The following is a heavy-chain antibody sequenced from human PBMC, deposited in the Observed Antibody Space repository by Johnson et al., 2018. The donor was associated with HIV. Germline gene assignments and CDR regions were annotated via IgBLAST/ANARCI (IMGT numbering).Heavy chain of an antibody. V-gene: IGHV3-30-3*01. D-gene: IGHD1-1*01. CDR3: AKDLMYNWNDVGAFDI. J-gene: IGHJ3*02. Sequence: QVQLVESGGGVVQPGRSLRLSCAASGFTFSSYAMYWVRQAPGKGLEWVAVISYDGSNKYYADSVKGRFTISRDNSKNTLYLQMNSLRAEDTAVYYCAKDLMYNWNDVGAFDIWGQGTMVTVSS. CDR1: GFTFSSYA. CDR2: ISYDGSNK.